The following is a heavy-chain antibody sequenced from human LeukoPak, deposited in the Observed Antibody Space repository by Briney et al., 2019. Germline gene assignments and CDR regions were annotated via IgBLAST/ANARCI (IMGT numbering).Heavy chain of an antibody. J-gene: IGHJ5*02. V-gene: IGHV3-23*01. CDR2: IRPSGDNT. CDR1: GFTFSSYD. CDR3: AHVAGWHWFDP. D-gene: IGHD6-19*01. Sequence: GGSLRLSCAASGFTFSSYDMAWVRQAPGRGLEWVSSIRPSGDNTYYGDSVKGRFTISRDNSKNTVYLQMNNMRVDDTAVYYCAHVAGWHWFDPWGQGTLVTVSS.